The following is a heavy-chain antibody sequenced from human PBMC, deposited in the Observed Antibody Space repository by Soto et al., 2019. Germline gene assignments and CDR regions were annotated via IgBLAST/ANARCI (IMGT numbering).Heavy chain of an antibody. V-gene: IGHV4-59*01. J-gene: IGHJ6*02. CDR3: ARDYYYDSRGYPGAYYYGLDV. Sequence: SETLSLTCTVSGGSISNYYWSWIRQPPGKGLEWIGHIYYGGSTKYNPSLKSRVTISVDTSKSQVSLKLSSVTAADTAVYYCARDYYYDSRGYPGAYYYGLDVWGPGTTVTVSS. CDR2: IYYGGST. D-gene: IGHD3-22*01. CDR1: GGSISNYY.